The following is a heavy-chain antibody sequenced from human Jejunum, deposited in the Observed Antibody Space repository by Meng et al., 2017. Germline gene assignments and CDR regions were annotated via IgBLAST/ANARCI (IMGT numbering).Heavy chain of an antibody. Sequence: QVQLQQARPGLGKPSQTPSPPVALSGDSVSSNSAAWNWIRQSPSRGLEWLGRTYFRSKWYSDYAVSVKSRITINTDTSKNQLSLQLNSVTPEDTAVYYCARGESRLLRSWGQGTLVTASS. CDR3: ARGESRLLRS. D-gene: IGHD3-22*01. V-gene: IGHV6-1*01. J-gene: IGHJ5*02. CDR2: TYFRSKWYS. CDR1: GDSVSSNSAA.